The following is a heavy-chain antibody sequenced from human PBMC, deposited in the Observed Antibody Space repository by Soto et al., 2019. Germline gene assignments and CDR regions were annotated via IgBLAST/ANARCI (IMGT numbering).Heavy chain of an antibody. V-gene: IGHV1-58*01. CDR1: GFTFTSSA. D-gene: IGHD3-22*01. J-gene: IGHJ3*02. CDR2: IVVGSGNT. Sequence: GASVEVSCKASGFTFTSSAVQWLRQGRGQRLEWIGWIVVGSGNTNYAQKFQERVTITRDMSTSTAYMELSSLRSEDTAVYYCAARSWFADDAFDIWGQGTMVTVSS. CDR3: AARSWFADDAFDI.